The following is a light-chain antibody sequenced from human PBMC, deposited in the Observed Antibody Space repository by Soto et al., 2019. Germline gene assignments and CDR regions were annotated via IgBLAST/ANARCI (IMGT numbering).Light chain of an antibody. J-gene: IGLJ1*01. CDR1: TSNILRNY. CDR3: ASWDDGLSGYV. CDR2: MND. V-gene: IGLV1-47*01. Sequence: QSVLTQPPSASGNPGQRLTISCSGSTSNILRNYVYWYRQLPGTAPRLLISMNDQRPSGVPDRFSGSKSGTSASLAISGLRSEDEADYYCASWDDGLSGYVFGTGTKLTVL.